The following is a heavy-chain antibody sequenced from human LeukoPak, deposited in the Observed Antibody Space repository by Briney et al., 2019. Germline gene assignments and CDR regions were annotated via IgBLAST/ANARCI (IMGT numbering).Heavy chain of an antibody. CDR3: AKDRRSSGRREFDY. CDR1: GFTFSSYS. V-gene: IGHV3-48*01. D-gene: IGHD6-19*01. Sequence: GGSLRLSCAASGFTFSSYSMNWVRQAPGKGLEWVSYITGHSSTIYYADSVKGRFTISRDNSKNTLYLQMNSLRAEDTAVYYCAKDRRSSGRREFDYWGQGTLVTVSS. J-gene: IGHJ4*02. CDR2: ITGHSSTI.